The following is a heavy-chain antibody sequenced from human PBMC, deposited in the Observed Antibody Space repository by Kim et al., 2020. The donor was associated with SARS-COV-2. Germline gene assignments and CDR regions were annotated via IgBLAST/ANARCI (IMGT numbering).Heavy chain of an antibody. CDR3: ARAKQLVRHAHDY. Sequence: YADSVKGRFTISRDNAKNSLYLQMNSLRAEDTAVYYCARAKQLVRHAHDYWGQGTLVTVSS. D-gene: IGHD6-6*01. V-gene: IGHV3-48*03. J-gene: IGHJ4*02.